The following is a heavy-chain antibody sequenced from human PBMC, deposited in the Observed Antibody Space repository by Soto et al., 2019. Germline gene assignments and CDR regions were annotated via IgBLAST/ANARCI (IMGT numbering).Heavy chain of an antibody. CDR3: ARVIRALITSFFDY. J-gene: IGHJ4*02. D-gene: IGHD1-20*01. CDR1: GDAISNFY. V-gene: IGHV4-59*03. CDR2: VHESGST. Sequence: SETLSLTCSVSGDAISNFYWSWIRQTPGRGLEWIGCVHESGSTDYNPSLKGRVTISLHTSKSQFSLSLRSATAADTATYYCARVIRALITSFFDYWGQGIPITVSS.